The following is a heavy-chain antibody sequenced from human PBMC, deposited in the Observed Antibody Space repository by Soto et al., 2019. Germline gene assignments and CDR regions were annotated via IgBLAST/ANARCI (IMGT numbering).Heavy chain of an antibody. CDR2: IYYSGNT. D-gene: IGHD2-8*01. CDR1: GGSVSSVGYY. V-gene: IGHV4-31*03. Sequence: QVQLQESGPGLVKPSQTLSLTCTVSGGSVSSVGYYWSWIRQHPGKVLEWIGYIYYSGNTYYNPSLESRVTISADTSKNQFSLKLSSVTAADTAVYFCVRGGYCTNGVCSVFDYWGQGTLVTVSS. J-gene: IGHJ4*02. CDR3: VRGGYCTNGVCSVFDY.